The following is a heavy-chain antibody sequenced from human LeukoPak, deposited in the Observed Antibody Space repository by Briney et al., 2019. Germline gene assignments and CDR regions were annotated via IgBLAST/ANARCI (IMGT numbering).Heavy chain of an antibody. CDR2: INPNSGGT. CDR1: GYTFAGYY. CDR3: ARDRIVGATAYFDY. Sequence: ASVKVSCKASGYTFAGYYMHWVRQAPGQGLEWMGWINPNSGGTNYAQKFQGRVTMTRDTSISTAYMELSRLRSDDTAVYYCARDRIVGATAYFDYWAREPWSPSPQ. V-gene: IGHV1-2*02. J-gene: IGHJ4*02. D-gene: IGHD1-26*01.